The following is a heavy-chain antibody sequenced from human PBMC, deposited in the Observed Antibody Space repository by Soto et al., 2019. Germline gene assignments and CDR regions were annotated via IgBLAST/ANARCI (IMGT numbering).Heavy chain of an antibody. V-gene: IGHV3-48*03. Sequence: GGSLRLACAASGFTFRSYEINWVRQAPGKGLEWVSYISSSGSTIYYADSVKGRFTISRDNAKNSLYLQMNSLRAEDTAVYYCARSRNDGFDYWGQGTLVTVSS. D-gene: IGHD1-1*01. CDR3: ARSRNDGFDY. J-gene: IGHJ4*02. CDR2: ISSSGSTI. CDR1: GFTFRSYE.